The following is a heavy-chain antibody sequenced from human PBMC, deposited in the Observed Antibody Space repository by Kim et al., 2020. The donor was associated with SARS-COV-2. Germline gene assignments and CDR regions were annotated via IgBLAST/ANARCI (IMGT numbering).Heavy chain of an antibody. D-gene: IGHD6-19*01. CDR2: VSYSGSA. CDR3: AREPYSSGWVFDF. V-gene: IGHV4-59*01. J-gene: IGHJ4*02. CDR1: GGSIRPFS. Sequence: SETLSLTCSVSGGSIRPFSWSWIRQPPGKGLEWIGYVSYSGSANQNPSLETRVSISADTSKNQISLSLTSVTAADSAVYYCAREPYSSGWVFDFWGQG.